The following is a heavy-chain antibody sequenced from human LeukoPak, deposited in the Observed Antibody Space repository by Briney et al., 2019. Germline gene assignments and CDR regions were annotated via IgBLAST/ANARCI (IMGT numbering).Heavy chain of an antibody. CDR2: ISSSGGTI. Sequence: PGGSLRLSCAASGFTFSSYSMNWVRQAPGKGLEWVSYISSSGGTIYDADSVRGRFTISRDNAKNSLYLQMNSLRDEDTAVYYCATPYYYDSSGYYPRFDYWGQGTLVTVSS. V-gene: IGHV3-48*02. D-gene: IGHD3-22*01. CDR3: ATPYYYDSSGYYPRFDY. CDR1: GFTFSSYS. J-gene: IGHJ4*02.